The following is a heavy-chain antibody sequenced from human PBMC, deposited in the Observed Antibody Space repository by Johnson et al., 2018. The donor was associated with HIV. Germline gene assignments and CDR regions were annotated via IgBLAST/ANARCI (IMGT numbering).Heavy chain of an antibody. V-gene: IGHV3-7*01. Sequence: VQLVESGGGLVQPGGSLRLSCAASGFTFSSYAMSWVRQAPGKGLEWVANIKQDGSEKYYVDSVKGRFTISRDNAKNSLYLQMNSLRAEDTAVYYCAREFGQASSYAFDIWGQGTMVTVSS. J-gene: IGHJ3*02. CDR1: GFTFSSYA. D-gene: IGHD3/OR15-3a*01. CDR2: IKQDGSEK. CDR3: AREFGQASSYAFDI.